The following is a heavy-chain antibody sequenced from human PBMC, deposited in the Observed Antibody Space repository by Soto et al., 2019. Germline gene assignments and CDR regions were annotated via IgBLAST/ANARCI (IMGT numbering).Heavy chain of an antibody. CDR1: GDSISDYY. CDR3: AADSRGYGSGSRYYYYGMDV. V-gene: IGHV4-59*01. Sequence: SETLSLTCTVSGDSISDYYWSWIRQPPGKGLEWIGYISYTGSTNYNPSLKSRVTMSLDTSKNQFSLKVTSVTAADTAVYYCAADSRGYGSGSRYYYYGMDVWGQGTTVTVSS. CDR2: ISYTGST. D-gene: IGHD3-10*01. J-gene: IGHJ6*02.